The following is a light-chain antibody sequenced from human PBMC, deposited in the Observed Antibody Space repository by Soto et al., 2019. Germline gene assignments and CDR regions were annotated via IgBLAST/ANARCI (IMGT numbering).Light chain of an antibody. J-gene: IGLJ1*01. CDR3: QSYDSSLRGSYV. CDR1: SSNIGAGYD. V-gene: IGLV1-40*01. Sequence: QSVLTQPPSVSGAPGQRVTISCTGSSSNIGAGYDVHWYQQLPGTAPKLLIYGNSNRPSGVPDRFSGSKSGTSASLAITGLQAEDEADYYCQSYDSSLRGSYVFGTGTKLTV. CDR2: GNS.